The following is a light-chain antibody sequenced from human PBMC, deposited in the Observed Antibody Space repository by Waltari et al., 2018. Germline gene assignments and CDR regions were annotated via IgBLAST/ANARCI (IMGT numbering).Light chain of an antibody. CDR3: QQYGSSRLT. CDR1: QSVSSSY. CDR2: GAS. V-gene: IGKV3-20*01. J-gene: IGKJ4*01. Sequence: IVLTQSPGTLSLSPGERATLSCRASQSVSSSYLAWYQQKPGQAPRLLIYGASSRATGSPDRFSGSGSGTDFNLTISRLEPEDFAVYYCQQYGSSRLTFGGGTKVEIK.